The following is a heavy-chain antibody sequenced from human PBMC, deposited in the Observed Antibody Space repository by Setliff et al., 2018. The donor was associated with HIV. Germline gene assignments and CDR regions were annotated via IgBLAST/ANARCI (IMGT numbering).Heavy chain of an antibody. CDR1: GGSISSGGYY. CDR3: ARGPDSSGERPFDI. CDR2: IYYSGST. Sequence: PSETLSLTCTVSGGSISSGGYYWSWIRQHPGKGLEWIGYIYYSGSTYYNPSLKSRVTISVDTSKNQFSLKLSSVTAADTAVYYWARGPDSSGERPFDIWGQGTMVTVSS. J-gene: IGHJ3*02. D-gene: IGHD3-22*01. V-gene: IGHV4-31*03.